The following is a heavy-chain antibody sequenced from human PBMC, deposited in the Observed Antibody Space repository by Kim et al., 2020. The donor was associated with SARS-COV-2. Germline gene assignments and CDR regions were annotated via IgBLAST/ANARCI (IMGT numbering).Heavy chain of an antibody. CDR1: GFTFSDHY. D-gene: IGHD4-17*01. CDR2: TRNKPNSYTT. CDR3: ARGEADYGDYVFTD. J-gene: IGHJ4*02. Sequence: GGSLRLSCATSGFTFSDHYMDWVRQAPGKGLEWVARTRNKPNSYTTEYAASVKGRFTISRDDSKNSLFLQMNSLKTEDTAVYYCARGEADYGDYVFTDWGQGPLVTVSS. V-gene: IGHV3-72*01.